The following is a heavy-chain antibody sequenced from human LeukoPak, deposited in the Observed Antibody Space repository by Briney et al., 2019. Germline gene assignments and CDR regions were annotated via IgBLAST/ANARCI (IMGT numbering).Heavy chain of an antibody. D-gene: IGHD7-27*01. CDR1: GFTFSSYG. J-gene: IGHJ2*01. CDR3: AKVIGADRYFDL. V-gene: IGHV3-33*06. Sequence: GGSLRLSCAASGFTFSSYGMHWVRQAPGKGLEWVAVIWYDGSNKYYADSVKGRFTISRDNSKNTVYLQMNSLRAEDTAVYYCAKVIGADRYFDLWGRGTLVTVSS. CDR2: IWYDGSNK.